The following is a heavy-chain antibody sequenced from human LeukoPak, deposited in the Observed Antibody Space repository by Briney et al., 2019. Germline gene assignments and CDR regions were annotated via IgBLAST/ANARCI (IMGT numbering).Heavy chain of an antibody. V-gene: IGHV4-34*01. D-gene: IGHD5/OR15-5a*01. CDR1: GGSFSAYY. CDR3: AGYSVYGNRDY. J-gene: IGHJ4*02. Sequence: KPSETLSLTCAVYGGSFSAYYWSWIRQPPGKGLEWIGEINHNENTNYNPSLKSRLTISVDTSKNQFSLNLTSVTAADTAVYYCAGYSVYGNRDYWGQGTLVTVSS. CDR2: INHNENT.